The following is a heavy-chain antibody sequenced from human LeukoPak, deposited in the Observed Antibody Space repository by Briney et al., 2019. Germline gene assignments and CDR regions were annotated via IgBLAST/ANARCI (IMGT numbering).Heavy chain of an antibody. CDR1: GFTFSNYA. CDR3: ARIYCSGGSCLDY. Sequence: GGSLRLSCAASGFTFSNYAMHWVRQAPGKGLEYVSAITTSGGSTYYANSVKGRFTISRDNAKNTLYLQMNSLRAEDTAVYYCARIYCSGGSCLDYWGPGTLVTVSS. D-gene: IGHD2-15*01. CDR2: ITTSGGST. V-gene: IGHV3-64*01. J-gene: IGHJ4*02.